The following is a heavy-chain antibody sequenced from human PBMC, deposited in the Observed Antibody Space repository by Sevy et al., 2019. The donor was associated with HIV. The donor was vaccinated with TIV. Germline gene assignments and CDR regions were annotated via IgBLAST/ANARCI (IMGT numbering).Heavy chain of an antibody. CDR1: GFTFSSCA. CDR2: IVVGSGMT. D-gene: IGHD3-16*01. Sequence: ASVKVSCKTSGFTFSSCAVQWVRQARGQRLEWIGWIVVGSGMTNYAQKFQERVTISRDMSTNTVFMELTSLRSEDTAMCYCAAEDTTTFGGRLRFFNTWGQGTMVTVSS. V-gene: IGHV1-58*01. J-gene: IGHJ3*02. CDR3: AAEDTTTFGGRLRFFNT.